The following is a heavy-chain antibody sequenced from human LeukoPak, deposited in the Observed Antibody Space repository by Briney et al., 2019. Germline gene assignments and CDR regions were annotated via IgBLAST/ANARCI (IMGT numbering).Heavy chain of an antibody. J-gene: IGHJ2*01. Sequence: SETLSLTCTVSGGSISSSSYNWGWIRQPPGKGLEWIGSIYYTGTTYNNPSLKNRVTISVHTSQNQFSLKLNSVTAADTAVYYCARDPGDNWYFDLWGRGTLLTVSS. CDR1: GGSISSSSYN. V-gene: IGHV4-39*07. CDR2: IYYTGTT. D-gene: IGHD3-16*01. CDR3: ARDPGDNWYFDL.